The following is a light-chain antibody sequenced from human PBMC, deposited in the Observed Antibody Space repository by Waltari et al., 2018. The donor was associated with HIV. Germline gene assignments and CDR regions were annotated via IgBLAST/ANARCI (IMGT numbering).Light chain of an antibody. Sequence: QSALTQPASVSGSPGLSITISCTGTSSDVGVYNSVSWYQQHPAKAPKLMIYEVSHRPSVVSKRFSCSKSGNTASLTISGLQAEDEADYYCSSYTTRNTRVFGGGTTLTVL. CDR2: EVS. CDR1: SSDVGVYNS. V-gene: IGLV2-14*01. CDR3: SSYTTRNTRV. J-gene: IGLJ3*02.